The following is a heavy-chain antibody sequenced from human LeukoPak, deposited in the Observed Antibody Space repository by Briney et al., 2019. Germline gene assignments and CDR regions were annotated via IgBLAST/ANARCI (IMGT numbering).Heavy chain of an antibody. J-gene: IGHJ6*03. Sequence: SSETLSLTCTVSGGSISSGSYYWSWIRQPAGKGLEWIGRIYTSGSTNYNPSLKSRVTISVDTSKNQFSLKLSSVTAADTAVYYCAREWGYYYYYMDVWGKGTTVTISS. CDR2: IYTSGST. V-gene: IGHV4-61*02. D-gene: IGHD1-26*01. CDR3: AREWGYYYYYMDV. CDR1: GGSISSGSYY.